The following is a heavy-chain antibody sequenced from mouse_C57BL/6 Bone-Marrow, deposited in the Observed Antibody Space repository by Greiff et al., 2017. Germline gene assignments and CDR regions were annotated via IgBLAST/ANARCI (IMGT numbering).Heavy chain of an antibody. J-gene: IGHJ3*01. CDR1: GYTFTDYN. CDR3: ARDYYGSSPWVAY. Sequence: EVKLQESGPELVKPGASVKMSCTASGYTFTDYNMHWVKQRHGKSLEWIGYINPNNGGTSYNQKFKGKATLTVNKSSSTAYMELRSLTSEDSAVSYCARDYYGSSPWVAYWGQGPLVTVSA. D-gene: IGHD1-1*01. CDR2: INPNNGGT. V-gene: IGHV1-22*01.